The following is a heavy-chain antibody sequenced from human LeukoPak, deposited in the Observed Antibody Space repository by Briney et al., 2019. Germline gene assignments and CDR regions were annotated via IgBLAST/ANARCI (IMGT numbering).Heavy chain of an antibody. J-gene: IGHJ6*01. CDR1: GFTFSSYS. CDR3: ARSRHYYGSGSYSYSGMDV. V-gene: IGHV3-21*01. Sequence: GGSLRLSCAASGFTFSSYSMNWVRQSPGEGLECVSSISSSSSYIYYTDSVKGRFTISRDNAKNSLYLQMNSLRAEDTAVYYCARSRHYYGSGSYSYSGMDVWGKGTTVTVSS. D-gene: IGHD3-10*01. CDR2: ISSSSSYI.